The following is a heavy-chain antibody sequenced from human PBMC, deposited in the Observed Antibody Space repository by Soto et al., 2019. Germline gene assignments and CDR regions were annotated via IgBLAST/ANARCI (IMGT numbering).Heavy chain of an antibody. CDR1: GGSISSGGYY. CDR3: TRANWYSEY. V-gene: IGHV4-61*08. CDR2: IYYNGNT. D-gene: IGHD7-27*01. Sequence: SETLSLTCTVSGGSISSGGYYWSWIRQHPGKGLEWIGYIYYNGNTNYNPPLKSRVTISVDTSKNQISLKLSSVTAADTAVYYCTRANWYSEYWGQGTLVTVSS. J-gene: IGHJ4*02.